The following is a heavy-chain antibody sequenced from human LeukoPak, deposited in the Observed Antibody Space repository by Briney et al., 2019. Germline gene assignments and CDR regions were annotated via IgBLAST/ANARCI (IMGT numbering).Heavy chain of an antibody. J-gene: IGHJ5*01. CDR3: AKGGQITLFGVVDS. CDR2: LRYDGSNA. D-gene: IGHD3-3*01. Sequence: GGSLRLSCAASGFTFSSHGIHWVRQAPGKGPEWVAFLRYDGSNAYYSDSVKGRFTISRDNSRNTVHLEMNRLRPEDTAVYYCAKGGQITLFGVVDSWGQGTLVTVSS. CDR1: GFTFSSHG. V-gene: IGHV3-30*02.